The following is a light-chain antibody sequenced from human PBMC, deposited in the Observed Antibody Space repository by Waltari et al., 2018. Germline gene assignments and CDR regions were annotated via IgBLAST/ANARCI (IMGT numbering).Light chain of an antibody. CDR2: DVT. V-gene: IGLV2-14*03. CDR1: SSDSGGYNY. Sequence: SALTQPDSVSGSPGQSITISCSGISSDSGGYNYVSWYQQHPGEAPKVIIYDVTNRPSGVCNSFSGSKSGSSASLTISGLQPEDEADYYCSSFTSSTTGIFGGGTKLTVL. J-gene: IGLJ2*01. CDR3: SSFTSSTTGI.